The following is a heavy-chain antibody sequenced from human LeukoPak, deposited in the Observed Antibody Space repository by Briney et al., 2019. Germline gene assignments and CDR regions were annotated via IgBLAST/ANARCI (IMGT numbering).Heavy chain of an antibody. Sequence: PSETLSLTCAVYGGSFSGYYWSWIRQPPGKGLAWIGEINHSGSTNYNPSLKSRVTISVDTSKNQFSLKLSSVTAADTAVYYCARGRGVVVPAAIRRPNWFDPWGQGTLVTVSS. D-gene: IGHD2-2*01. CDR3: ARGRGVVVPAAIRRPNWFDP. CDR1: GGSFSGYY. CDR2: INHSGST. V-gene: IGHV4-34*01. J-gene: IGHJ5*02.